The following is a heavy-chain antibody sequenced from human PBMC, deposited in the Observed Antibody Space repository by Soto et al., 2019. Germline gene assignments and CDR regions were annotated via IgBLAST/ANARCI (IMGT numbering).Heavy chain of an antibody. J-gene: IGHJ4*02. D-gene: IGHD4-17*01. Sequence: QVQLVQSGAEVKKPGASVKVSCKASGYTFTSYAMHWVRQAPGQRLEWMGWINAGNGNTKYSQKFQGRVTITRDTSASTAYMELSSLRSEDTAVYYCARDEGDYGDTYFDYWGQGTLVTVSS. CDR1: GYTFTSYA. CDR2: INAGNGNT. CDR3: ARDEGDYGDTYFDY. V-gene: IGHV1-3*01.